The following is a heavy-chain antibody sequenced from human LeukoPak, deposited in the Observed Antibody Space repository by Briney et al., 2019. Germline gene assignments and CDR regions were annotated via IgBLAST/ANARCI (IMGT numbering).Heavy chain of an antibody. D-gene: IGHD3-22*01. CDR1: GGTFSSYA. V-gene: IGHV1-18*01. J-gene: IGHJ4*02. CDR3: ARPYYDSSGYYVFDY. Sequence: GASVKVSCKASGGTFSSYAISWVRQAPGQGLEWMGWISAYNGNTNYAQKLQGRVTMTTDTSTSTAYMELRSLRSDDTAVYYCARPYYDSSGYYVFDYWGQGTLVTVSS. CDR2: ISAYNGNT.